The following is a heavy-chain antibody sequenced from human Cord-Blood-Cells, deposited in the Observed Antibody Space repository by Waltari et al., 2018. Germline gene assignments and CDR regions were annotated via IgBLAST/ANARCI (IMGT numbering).Heavy chain of an antibody. CDR3: ARRYYDFWSGYQDGMDV. J-gene: IGHJ6*02. Sequence: QVQLQQWGAGLLKPSETLSLTCAVYGGSFSGYYLSWIRQPPGKGLEWIGEINHSGSTNYNPSLKSRVTISVDTSKNQFSLKLSSVTAADTAVYYCARRYYDFWSGYQDGMDVWGQGTTVTVSS. D-gene: IGHD3-3*01. V-gene: IGHV4-34*01. CDR1: GGSFSGYY. CDR2: INHSGST.